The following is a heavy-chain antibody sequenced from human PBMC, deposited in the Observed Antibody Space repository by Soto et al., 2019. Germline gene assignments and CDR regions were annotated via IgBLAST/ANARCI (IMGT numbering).Heavy chain of an antibody. Sequence: QVQLQESGPGLVKPSETLSLTCTVSGGSISSYYWSWIRQPPGKGLDLIGYIYYSGSTNYNPSLKSRVTISVDTSKHKFSLKLSSATAAYTAVYYCARHHDSWGQGTLVTVSS. CDR1: GGSISSYY. J-gene: IGHJ4*02. V-gene: IGHV4-59*08. CDR2: IYYSGST. CDR3: ARHHDS.